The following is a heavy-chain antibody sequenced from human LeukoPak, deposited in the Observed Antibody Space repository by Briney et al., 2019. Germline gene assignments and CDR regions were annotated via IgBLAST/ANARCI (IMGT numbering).Heavy chain of an antibody. J-gene: IGHJ4*02. CDR1: GYSFTSYW. V-gene: IGHV5-51*01. CDR3: ARTYYYDSSGYSPQFDY. D-gene: IGHD3-22*01. CDR2: IYPGGSDT. Sequence: GESLKISCKGSGYSFTSYWIGWVRQMPGKGLEWMGIIYPGGSDTRYSPSFQGQVTISADKSISTAYLQWSSLKASDTAMYYCARTYYYDSSGYSPQFDYWGQGTLVTVSS.